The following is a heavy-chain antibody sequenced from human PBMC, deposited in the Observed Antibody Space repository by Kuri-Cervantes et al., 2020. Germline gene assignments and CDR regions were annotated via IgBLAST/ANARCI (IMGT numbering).Heavy chain of an antibody. CDR1: GFIFSSYW. J-gene: IGHJ4*02. CDR2: IKKDGSGT. D-gene: IGHD5-24*01. Sequence: GGSLRLSCAASGFIFSSYWMSWVRQAPGKGLEWVANIKKDGSGTNYMDSVKGRFTISRDNTKNSLYLQMNSLRAEDTAVYYCATSTIYWGQGTLVTVSS. V-gene: IGHV3-7*02. CDR3: ATSTIY.